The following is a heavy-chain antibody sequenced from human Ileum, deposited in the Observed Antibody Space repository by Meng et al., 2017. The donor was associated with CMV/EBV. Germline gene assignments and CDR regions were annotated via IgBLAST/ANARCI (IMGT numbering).Heavy chain of an antibody. CDR3: VRLTGNSWLDY. CDR2: TYYRSKWFN. V-gene: IGHV6-1*01. J-gene: IGHJ4*02. Sequence: QGHMHKLGPGRVKTSHTLLLTCVIAGDSVSSTTVTWNWIRQSPSRGLEWLGRTYYRSKWFNDYALSVRGRITINPDISKNQLSLQLNSVTPEDTAVYYCVRLTGNSWLDYWGRGTLVTVSS. D-gene: IGHD6-13*01. CDR1: GDSVSSTTVT.